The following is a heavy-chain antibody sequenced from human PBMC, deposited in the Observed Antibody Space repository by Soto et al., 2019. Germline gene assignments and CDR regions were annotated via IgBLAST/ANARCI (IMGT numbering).Heavy chain of an antibody. CDR2: IYYTGTT. CDR3: ARKASEGYSSSTFRY. Sequence: QLQLQESGPGLVKPSETLSLTCTVSGGSITSGSYYWGWIRQPPGKGLQWIGSIYYTGTTYYSPSLKSRVNLSIDTSKNLFSLKLNSVTAADTAVYYCARKASEGYSSSTFRYWGQGTLVTVFS. D-gene: IGHD5-12*01. J-gene: IGHJ4*02. CDR1: GGSITSGSYY. V-gene: IGHV4-39*02.